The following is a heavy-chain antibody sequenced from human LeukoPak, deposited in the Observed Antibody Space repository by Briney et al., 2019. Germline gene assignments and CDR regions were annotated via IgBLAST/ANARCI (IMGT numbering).Heavy chain of an antibody. J-gene: IGHJ4*02. CDR2: ISSSGSTI. D-gene: IGHD6-13*01. Sequence: GGSLRLSCAASGFTFSSYEMNWVRQAPGKGLEWVSYISSSGSTIYYADSVKGRFTFSRDNAKNSLYLQMNSLGAEDTAVYYCARRGTSSSWAHFDYWGQGTLVTVSS. CDR1: GFTFSSYE. CDR3: ARRGTSSSWAHFDY. V-gene: IGHV3-48*03.